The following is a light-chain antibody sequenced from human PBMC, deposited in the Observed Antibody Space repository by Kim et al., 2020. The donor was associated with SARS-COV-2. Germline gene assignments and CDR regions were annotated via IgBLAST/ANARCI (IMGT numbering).Light chain of an antibody. V-gene: IGKV3-20*01. J-gene: IGKJ1*01. Sequence: SPGGRATLSCRASQRVSSSYLAWYQQKPGQAPRLLIYGASSRATGIPDRFSGSGSGTDFTLNISRLEPEDFAVYYCQQYGSSPPTFRHGTKVELK. CDR2: GAS. CDR1: QRVSSSY. CDR3: QQYGSSPPT.